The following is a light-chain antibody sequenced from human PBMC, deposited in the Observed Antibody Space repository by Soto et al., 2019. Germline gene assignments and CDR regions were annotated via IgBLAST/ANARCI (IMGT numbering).Light chain of an antibody. CDR1: SSDVGGYNY. CDR2: DVS. Sequence: QSALPQPASVSGSPGQSINISCTGTSSDVGGYNYVSWYQQHPGKAPKLMIYDVSNRPSGVSNRFSGSKSGNTASLTISGLQAEDEAYYYCSSYTSSSTPTFGGGTKLTVL. V-gene: IGLV2-14*01. CDR3: SSYTSSSTPT. J-gene: IGLJ2*01.